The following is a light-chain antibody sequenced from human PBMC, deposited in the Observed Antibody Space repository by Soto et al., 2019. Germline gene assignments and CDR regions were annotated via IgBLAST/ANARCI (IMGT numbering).Light chain of an antibody. CDR2: KAS. CDR1: QSISSW. Sequence: DIQMTQSPSTLSASVGDRVTITCRASQSISSWLAWYQQKPGKAPKLLIYKASSLESGVPSSFSGSGSGTESTLTISSLQPDDFATYYCQQYNSYSQTFGQGTKLEIK. CDR3: QQYNSYSQT. J-gene: IGKJ2*01. V-gene: IGKV1-5*03.